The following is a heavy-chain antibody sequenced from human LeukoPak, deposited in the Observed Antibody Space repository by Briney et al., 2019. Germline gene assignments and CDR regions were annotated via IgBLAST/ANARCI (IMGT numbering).Heavy chain of an antibody. J-gene: IGHJ5*02. CDR2: ISSSSSYI. V-gene: IGHV3-21*01. D-gene: IGHD2-2*01. CDR3: ARDLGYCSSTSCLNWFDP. Sequence: PGGSLRLSCAASGFTFSSYSMNWVPQAPGKGLEWVSSISSSSSYIYYADSVEGRFTISRDNAKNSLYLQMNSLRAEDTAVYYCARDLGYCSSTSCLNWFDPWGQGTLVTVSS. CDR1: GFTFSSYS.